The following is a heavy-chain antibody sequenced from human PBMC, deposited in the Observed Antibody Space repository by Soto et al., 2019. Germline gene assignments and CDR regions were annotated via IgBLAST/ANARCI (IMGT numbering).Heavy chain of an antibody. Sequence: EMPLVESGGGLVQPGGSLRLSCAASGFTFSSYYMTWVRQAPGRGLEWVAHISQDGRATYHADSVKDRFIISRDNAKNSLYLHINTLRAEDTAVYRCTRWNYAMDVWGQGTTVTVS. V-gene: IGHV3-7*03. J-gene: IGHJ6*02. CDR1: GFTFSSYY. CDR3: TRWNYAMDV. CDR2: ISQDGRAT.